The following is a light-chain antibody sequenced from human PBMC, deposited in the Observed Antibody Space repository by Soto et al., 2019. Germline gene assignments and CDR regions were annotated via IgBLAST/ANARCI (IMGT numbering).Light chain of an antibody. CDR3: CSYAGSYTWV. CDR2: AVN. V-gene: IGLV2-11*01. CDR1: SSDVGDYNY. J-gene: IGLJ3*02. Sequence: QSALTQPRSVYGSPEQSVTISCNGTSSDVGDYNYVSWYQQHPGKAPKLLIYAVNMRPSGVPDRFSGSKSGNTASLTISGLQAEDEADYSCCSYAGSYTWVFGGGTKLTVL.